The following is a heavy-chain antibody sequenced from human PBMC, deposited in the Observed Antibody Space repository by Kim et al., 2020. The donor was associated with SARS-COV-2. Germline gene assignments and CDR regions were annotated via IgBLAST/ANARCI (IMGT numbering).Heavy chain of an antibody. CDR3: AKLSSNNYYYGMDV. Sequence: GGSLRLSCAASGFTFSSYAMSWVRQAPGKGLEWVSAISGSGGSTYYADSVKGRFTISRDNSKNTLYLQMNSLRAEDTAVYYCAKLSSNNYYYGMDVWGQGTTVTVSS. CDR2: ISGSGGST. CDR1: GFTFSSYA. J-gene: IGHJ6*02. D-gene: IGHD6-6*01. V-gene: IGHV3-23*01.